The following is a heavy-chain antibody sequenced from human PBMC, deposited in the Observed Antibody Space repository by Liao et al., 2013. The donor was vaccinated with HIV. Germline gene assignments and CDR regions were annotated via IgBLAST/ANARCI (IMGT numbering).Heavy chain of an antibody. CDR1: GGSISSSTYY. D-gene: IGHD3-3*01. J-gene: IGHJ3*02. V-gene: IGHV4-39*02. Sequence: QLQLQESGPGLVKPSETLSLTCTVSGGSISSSTYYWGWIRQPPGKGLEWIGSIYYSGSTYYNPSLKSRVTISVDTSKNHFSLKLSSVTAADTAVYYCARVPGGIFGVDNDAFDIWGQGTMVTVSS. CDR3: ARVPGGIFGVDNDAFDI. CDR2: IYYSGST.